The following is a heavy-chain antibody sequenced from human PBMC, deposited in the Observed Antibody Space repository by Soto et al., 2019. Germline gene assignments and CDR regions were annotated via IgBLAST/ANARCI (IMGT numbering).Heavy chain of an antibody. CDR3: AREPLCGGKCYDNYFDP. J-gene: IGHJ5*02. V-gene: IGHV1-3*04. D-gene: IGHD2-21*01. Sequence: QVQLVQSGAKVKRPGASVKISCKASGYRFIYYPIHWVRQAPGQGLEWMGWINIGNGNTQYSQNFQGRVTITSDTSATTVDMELSSLKSEDTAVYYCAREPLCGGKCYDNYFDPWGQGTLVIVSS. CDR2: INIGNGNT. CDR1: GYRFIYYP.